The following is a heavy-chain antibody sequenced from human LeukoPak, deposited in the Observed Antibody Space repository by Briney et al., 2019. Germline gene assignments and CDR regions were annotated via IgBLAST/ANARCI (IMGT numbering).Heavy chain of an antibody. D-gene: IGHD3-10*01. Sequence: PGGSLRLSCAASGFTFSSDGMHWVRQAPGKGLEWVAFTSPDGGTKYYGDSVQGRFTISRDNSKNTLYLQMNSLRAEDTAVYYCARELVLLWFGELVDYYYYGMDVWGQGTTVTVSS. CDR3: ARELVLLWFGELVDYYYYGMDV. CDR1: GFTFSSDG. CDR2: TSPDGGTK. V-gene: IGHV3-30*03. J-gene: IGHJ6*02.